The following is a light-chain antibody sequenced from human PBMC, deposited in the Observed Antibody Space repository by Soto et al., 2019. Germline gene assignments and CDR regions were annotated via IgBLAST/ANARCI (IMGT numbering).Light chain of an antibody. Sequence: EIVLTQSPGTLSLSPGESAALSCRASQSISNNFLAWYQRKPGQAPRLLIYGASYRATDIPYRFSGSGSGTDFTLTITRLEPDDFAVYYCQQYGGPPPTFGQGTTVEVK. J-gene: IGKJ1*01. CDR1: QSISNNF. V-gene: IGKV3-20*01. CDR3: QQYGGPPPT. CDR2: GAS.